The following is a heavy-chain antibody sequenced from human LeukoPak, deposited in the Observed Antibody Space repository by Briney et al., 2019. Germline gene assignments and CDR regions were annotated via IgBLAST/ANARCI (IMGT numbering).Heavy chain of an antibody. J-gene: IGHJ4*02. Sequence: GGSLRLSCAASKFSFSSYSMNWFRQAPGKGLEWVAYITSRSKYIFYADSVKGRFTISRDNAENSLFLQMNSLRAEDTGVYYCARDEETVAGLNGFDLWGQGTLVIVSS. CDR3: ARDEETVAGLNGFDL. D-gene: IGHD6-19*01. CDR2: ITSRSKYI. V-gene: IGHV3-21*01. CDR1: KFSFSSYS.